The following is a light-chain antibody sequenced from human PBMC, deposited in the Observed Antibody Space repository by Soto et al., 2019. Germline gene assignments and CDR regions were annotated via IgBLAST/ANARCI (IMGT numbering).Light chain of an antibody. J-gene: IGLJ1*01. Sequence: QSVETQEPSLTLSPGGTVTLACASSTGAVASDHYPNWFQQKPGQPPTSLIFTTSYKHSWTPARFSGSLLGGKAALTVSGVQPEDEAQYYCLLYFGADNVFGPGTKVTVL. CDR2: TTS. V-gene: IGLV7-43*01. CDR3: LLYFGADNV. CDR1: TGAVASDHY.